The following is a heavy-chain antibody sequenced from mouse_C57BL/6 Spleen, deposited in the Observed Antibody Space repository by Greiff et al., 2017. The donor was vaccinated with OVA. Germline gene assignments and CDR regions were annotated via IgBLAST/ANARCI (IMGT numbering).Heavy chain of an antibody. J-gene: IGHJ2*01. CDR2: IWGAGST. CDR1: GFSLTSKG. V-gene: IGHV2-3*01. D-gene: IGHD2-4*01. Sequence: QVQLQQSGPGLVAPSQTLSITCTVSGFSLTSKGLSWLRQPPGRGLEWLGVIWGAGSTMYHSALISRLSISKQNSKTQVFLKLNSLQTDDTATYYCAKYDDYDGYWGQGTTLTVSS. CDR3: AKYDDYDGY.